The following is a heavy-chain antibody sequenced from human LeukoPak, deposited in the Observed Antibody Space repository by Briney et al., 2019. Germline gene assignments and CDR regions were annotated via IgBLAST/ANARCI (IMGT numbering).Heavy chain of an antibody. J-gene: IGHJ4*02. CDR1: GFTVSSSY. Sequence: GGSLRLSCAASGFTVSSSYMSWVRQAPGKGLEWVSVIYSGGSTYYADSVKGRFTISRDNSKNTLYLQMNSLRAEDTAVYYCARVQFSSGSAVSHFDYWGQGTLVTVSS. CDR3: ARVQFSSGSAVSHFDY. V-gene: IGHV3-53*01. D-gene: IGHD6-19*01. CDR2: IYSGGST.